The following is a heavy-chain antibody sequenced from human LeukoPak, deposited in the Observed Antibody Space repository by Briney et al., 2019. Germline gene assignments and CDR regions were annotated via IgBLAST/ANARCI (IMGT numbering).Heavy chain of an antibody. CDR2: ISYDGSNK. D-gene: IGHD3-9*01. CDR1: GFTFSGYP. CDR3: ARDLLDEYDILTGYLDY. J-gene: IGHJ4*02. V-gene: IGHV3-30-3*01. Sequence: GGSLRLSCAASGFTFSGYPIHWVRQAPGKGLEWVAVISYDGSNKYYADSVKGRFTISRDNAKNSLYLQMNSLRAEDTAVYYCARDLLDEYDILTGYLDYWGQGTLVTVSS.